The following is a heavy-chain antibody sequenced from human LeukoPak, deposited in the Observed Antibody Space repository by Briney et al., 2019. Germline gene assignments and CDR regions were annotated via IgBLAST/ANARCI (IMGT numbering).Heavy chain of an antibody. CDR1: RFTFSNSW. V-gene: IGHV3-7*03. Sequence: PGGSLRLSCVVSRFTFSNSWVTWVRRAPGKGLEWVATIKPDGSDKYYVDSVKGRFTISRDNAKNSLYLQMNRLRIEDTAVYYCAREDWYHLDYWGQGTLVIVSS. CDR3: AREDWYHLDY. D-gene: IGHD3/OR15-3a*01. J-gene: IGHJ4*02. CDR2: IKPDGSDK.